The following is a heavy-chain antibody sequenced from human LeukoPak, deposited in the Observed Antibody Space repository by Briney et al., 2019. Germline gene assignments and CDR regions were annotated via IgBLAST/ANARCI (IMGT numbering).Heavy chain of an antibody. CDR1: GFTVSNNY. CDR3: ARDLSDPNWFDP. CDR2: ISSSSSYI. Sequence: GGSLRLSCAASGFTVSNNYMSWVRQVPGKGLEWVSSISSSSSYIYYADSVKGRFTVSRDDAKNSLYLQMNSLRAEDTAVYYCARDLSDPNWFDPWGQGTLVTVSS. J-gene: IGHJ5*02. V-gene: IGHV3-21*01.